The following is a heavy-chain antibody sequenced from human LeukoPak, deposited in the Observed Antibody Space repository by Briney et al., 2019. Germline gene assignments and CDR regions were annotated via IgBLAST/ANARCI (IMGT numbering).Heavy chain of an antibody. V-gene: IGHV4-59*08. D-gene: IGHD6-19*01. Sequence: SETLSLTCTVSGGSISSSYWNWGWIRQPPGKGLEWIGYIYNAGSTNYDLSLKSRVNILVDTSKNRLSLKLSSVSAADTAVYYCARLSGSNGWYPWAFDIWGRGTMVAVSS. CDR1: GGSISSSY. CDR3: ARLSGSNGWYPWAFDI. J-gene: IGHJ3*02. CDR2: IYNAGST.